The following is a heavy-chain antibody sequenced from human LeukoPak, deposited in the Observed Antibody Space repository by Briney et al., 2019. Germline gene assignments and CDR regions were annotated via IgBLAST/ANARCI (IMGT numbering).Heavy chain of an antibody. CDR3: ARGGSGGSMDH. Sequence: GGSLRLSCAVSGLTISNYWMNWVRQAPGKGLEWVAEIEQDGNGKEYVDSVKGRFTISRDNSKNSLHLQMNSLRAEDTAVYYCARGGSGGSMDHWGQGTLVTVSS. J-gene: IGHJ4*02. V-gene: IGHV3-7*01. CDR1: GLTISNYW. CDR2: IEQDGNGK. D-gene: IGHD6-19*01.